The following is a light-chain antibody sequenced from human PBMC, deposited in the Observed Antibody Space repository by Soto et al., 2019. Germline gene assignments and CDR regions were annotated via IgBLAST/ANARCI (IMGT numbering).Light chain of an antibody. CDR3: SSYAGSSTYV. V-gene: IGLV2-8*01. CDR2: EVN. CDR1: SSDVGGYNY. Sequence: QSVLTQPPSASGSPGQSVTISCAGTSSDVGGYNYVSWYQQRPGRAPRLMIYEVNKRPSGVPDRFSGSKSGNTASLTVSGLQAEDEADYFCSSYAGSSTYVFGTGTKVTVL. J-gene: IGLJ1*01.